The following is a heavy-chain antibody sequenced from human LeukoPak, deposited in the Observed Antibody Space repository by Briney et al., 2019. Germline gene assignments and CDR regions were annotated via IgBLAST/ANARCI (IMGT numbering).Heavy chain of an antibody. V-gene: IGHV3-23*01. J-gene: IGHJ4*02. Sequence: PGGSLRLSCAASGFTFSSYGMSWVPHAPGKGLEWVSGISGGGGSTYYADSVKGRFTISRDNSKNTLYLQMNSLRAEDTAVYYCAKDSRAPATAINWGQGTLVTVSS. D-gene: IGHD2-2*01. CDR2: ISGGGGST. CDR1: GFTFSSYG. CDR3: AKDSRAPATAIN.